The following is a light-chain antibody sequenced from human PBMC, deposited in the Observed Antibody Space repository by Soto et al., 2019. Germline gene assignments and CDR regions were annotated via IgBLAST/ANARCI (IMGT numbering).Light chain of an antibody. CDR3: QQSYSTPPT. Sequence: DIQMTQSPSSLSASVGDRVTIACRASQSISTYVSWYQQKPGKAPKLLIYAASNLQSGVPSRFSGSGSGTDFTLTISSLQPADFATYYCQQSYSTPPTFGQGTKVDIK. CDR1: QSISTY. J-gene: IGKJ1*01. CDR2: AAS. V-gene: IGKV1-39*01.